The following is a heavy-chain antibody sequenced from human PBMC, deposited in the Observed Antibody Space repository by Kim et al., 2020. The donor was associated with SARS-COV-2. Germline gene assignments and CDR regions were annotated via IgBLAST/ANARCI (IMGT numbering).Heavy chain of an antibody. Sequence: GGSLRLSCTPSGLNFGDYAMSWFRQAPGKGLEWVAFIRSKRYGETTEYAASVKGRSTISRDDSKRIAYLQMNGLKTEDTAVYYCTSGPYYYDSAAYYHDYWGQGTLVTVSS. CDR2: IRSKRYGETT. J-gene: IGHJ4*02. D-gene: IGHD3-22*01. V-gene: IGHV3-49*03. CDR1: GLNFGDYA. CDR3: TSGPYYYDSAAYYHDY.